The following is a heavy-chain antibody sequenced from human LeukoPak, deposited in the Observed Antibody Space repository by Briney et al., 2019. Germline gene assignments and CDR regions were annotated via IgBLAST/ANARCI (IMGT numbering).Heavy chain of an antibody. V-gene: IGHV4-4*08. CDR1: GGSISSYY. Sequence: SETPSLTCTVSGGSISSYYWSWIRQPPGKGLEWIGYIYTSGSTNYNPSLKSRVTMSVDTSKNQFSLKLSSVTAADTAVYYCARDAATMVRGVIIKRDSWFDPWGQGTLVTVSS. D-gene: IGHD3-10*01. CDR3: ARDAATMVRGVIIKRDSWFDP. J-gene: IGHJ5*02. CDR2: IYTSGST.